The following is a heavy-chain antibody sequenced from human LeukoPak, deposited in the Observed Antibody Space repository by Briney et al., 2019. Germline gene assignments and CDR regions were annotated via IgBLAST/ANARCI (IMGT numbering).Heavy chain of an antibody. D-gene: IGHD2-2*01. V-gene: IGHV4-31*03. CDR3: ARLVEYQLPFDY. CDR2: IYYSGST. CDR1: GGSISSGGYY. Sequence: SQTLSLTCTVSGGSISSGGYYWSWIRQHPGKGLEWIGCIYYSGSTYYNPSLKSRVTISVDTSKNQFSLKLSSVTAADTAVYYCARLVEYQLPFDYWGQGTLVTVSS. J-gene: IGHJ4*02.